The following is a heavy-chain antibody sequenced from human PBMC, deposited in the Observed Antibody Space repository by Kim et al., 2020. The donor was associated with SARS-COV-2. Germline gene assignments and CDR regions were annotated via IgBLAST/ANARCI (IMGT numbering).Heavy chain of an antibody. CDR2: ISASGGST. V-gene: IGHV3-23*01. CDR1: GITFSNSA. J-gene: IGHJ5*02. Sequence: GGSLRLSCAASGITFSNSAINWVRQAPGKGLEWVSGISASGGSTYYGNSVKGRFTISRDNSKNTVYLQMNSLRGEDTAIYYCANKETTGPTAHPALGWFGPWGQGILVTVSS. D-gene: IGHD1-26*01. CDR3: ANKETTGPTAHPALGWFGP.